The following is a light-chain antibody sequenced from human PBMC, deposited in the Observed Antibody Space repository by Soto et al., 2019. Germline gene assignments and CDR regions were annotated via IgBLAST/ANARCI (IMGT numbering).Light chain of an antibody. V-gene: IGLV4-69*01. CDR2: LNSDGSH. CDR3: QTWSTGIHV. J-gene: IGLJ1*01. Sequence: QSVLTQSPSASASLGASVKLTCTLSSGHSNYAIAWHQQQPEKGPRYLMKLNSDGSHSKGDGIPDRFSGSSSGAERYLTISSRQSEDEADYYCQTWSTGIHVCGTGTKLTDL. CDR1: SGHSNYA.